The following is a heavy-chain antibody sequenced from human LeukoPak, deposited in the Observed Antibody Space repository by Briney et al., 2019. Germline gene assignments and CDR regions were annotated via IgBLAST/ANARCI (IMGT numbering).Heavy chain of an antibody. CDR1: GGSISSYY. D-gene: IGHD5-18*01. V-gene: IGHV4-59*01. Sequence: SETLSLTCTVSGGSISSYYWSWIRQPPGKGLEWIGYIYYSGSTNYNPSLKSRVTISEDTSKNQFSLKLSSVTAADTAVYYCAREVAQLWFGYFDYWGQGTLVTVSS. CDR2: IYYSGST. J-gene: IGHJ4*02. CDR3: AREVAQLWFGYFDY.